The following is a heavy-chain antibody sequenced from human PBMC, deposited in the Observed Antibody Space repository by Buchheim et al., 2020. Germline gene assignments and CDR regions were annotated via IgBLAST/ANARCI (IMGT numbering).Heavy chain of an antibody. Sequence: QVQLQQWGAGLLKPSETLSLTCAVYGGSFSGYYWSWIRQPPGKGLEWIGEINHSGSTNYNPSLKSRVTISVDTSKNQFSLKLSSVTAADTAVYYCARGTGGSLYSSSWYKHWGQGTL. D-gene: IGHD6-13*01. CDR1: GGSFSGYY. CDR2: INHSGST. CDR3: ARGTGGSLYSSSWYKH. J-gene: IGHJ1*01. V-gene: IGHV4-34*01.